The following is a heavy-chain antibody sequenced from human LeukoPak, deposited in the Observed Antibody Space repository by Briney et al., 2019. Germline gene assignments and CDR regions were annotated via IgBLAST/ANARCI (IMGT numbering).Heavy chain of an antibody. D-gene: IGHD3-10*02. CDR2: ISSNGSTI. CDR3: AELGITMSGGV. J-gene: IGHJ6*04. V-gene: IGHV3-48*03. CDR1: GFTFSSYE. Sequence: PGGSLRLSCAASGFTFSSYEMNWFRQAPGKGLEWVSYISSNGSTIYYADSVKGRFTISRDNAKNSLYLQMNSLSAEDTAVYYCAELGITMSGGVWGKGTTVTISS.